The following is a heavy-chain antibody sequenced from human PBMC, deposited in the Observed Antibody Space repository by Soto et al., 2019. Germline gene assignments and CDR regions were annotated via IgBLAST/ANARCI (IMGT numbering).Heavy chain of an antibody. Sequence: QVQLVESGGGVVQPGRSLRLSCAASGFTFSSYAMHWVRQAPGKGLVWVAVISYDGSNKYYADSVKGRFTISRDNSKNTLYLQMNSLRAEDTAVYYCACTWGIVVVTAIPDYWGQGPLVTVSS. D-gene: IGHD2-21*02. J-gene: IGHJ4*02. CDR2: ISYDGSNK. V-gene: IGHV3-30-3*01. CDR1: GFTFSSYA. CDR3: ACTWGIVVVTAIPDY.